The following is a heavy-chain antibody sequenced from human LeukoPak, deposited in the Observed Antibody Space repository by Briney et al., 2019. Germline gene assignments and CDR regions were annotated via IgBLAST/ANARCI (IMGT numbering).Heavy chain of an antibody. J-gene: IGHJ4*02. CDR2: INHSGST. V-gene: IGHV4-34*01. Sequence: SETLPLTCAVYGGSFSGYYWSWIRQPPGKGLEWIGEINHSGSTNYNPSLKSRVTISVDTSKNQFSLKLSSVTAADTAVYYCASRGYSYGLDYWGQGTLVTVSS. CDR3: ASRGYSYGLDY. D-gene: IGHD5-18*01. CDR1: GGSFSGYY.